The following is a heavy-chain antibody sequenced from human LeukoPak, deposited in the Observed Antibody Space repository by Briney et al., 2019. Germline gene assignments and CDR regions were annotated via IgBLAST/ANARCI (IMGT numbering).Heavy chain of an antibody. CDR2: INPNSGGT. Sequence: ASVKVSCKASGYTFTGYYMHWVRQAPGQGLEWMGWINPNSGGTNYAQKFQGRVTVTRDTSISTAYMELSRLGSDDTAVYYCARSDTYYYYMDVWGKGTTVTVSS. CDR1: GYTFTGYY. CDR3: ARSDTYYYYMDV. J-gene: IGHJ6*03. V-gene: IGHV1-2*02.